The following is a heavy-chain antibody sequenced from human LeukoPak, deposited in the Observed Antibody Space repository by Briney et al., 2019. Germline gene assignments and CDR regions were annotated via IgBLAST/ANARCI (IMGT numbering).Heavy chain of an antibody. CDR2: IKQDGSEK. CDR3: ARERIFGVVKYYFDY. Sequence: GGSLRLSRAASGFTFRSYTINWGRQAPGTGLGGGANIKQDGSEKYYVESGKGRFTISRDNAKNSLYLQMNSLRAEDAAVYYCARERIFGVVKYYFDYWGQGTLVTVSS. CDR1: GFTFRSYT. J-gene: IGHJ4*02. D-gene: IGHD3-3*01. V-gene: IGHV3-7*01.